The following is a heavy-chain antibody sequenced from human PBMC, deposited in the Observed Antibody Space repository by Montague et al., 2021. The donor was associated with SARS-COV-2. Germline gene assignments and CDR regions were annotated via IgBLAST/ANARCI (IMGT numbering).Heavy chain of an antibody. CDR3: AKFSRDSSGVA. Sequence: SLRLSCAASGFTFSSYTISWVRQAPGKGLEWVSGISGGGDRKYYADSVKGRLTISRDNSKNTVYVQMNSLRAEDTAVYYCAKFSRDSSGVAWGQGTLVTVPS. J-gene: IGHJ5*02. CDR2: ISGGGDRK. V-gene: IGHV3-23*01. D-gene: IGHD3-22*01. CDR1: GFTFSSYT.